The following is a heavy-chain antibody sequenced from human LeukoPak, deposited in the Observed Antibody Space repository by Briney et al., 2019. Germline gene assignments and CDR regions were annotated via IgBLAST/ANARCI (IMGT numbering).Heavy chain of an antibody. V-gene: IGHV3-23*01. D-gene: IGHD2-2*01. Sequence: GGSLRLSCAASGFTFSSHAMTWFRQGPGKGLEWVSSIYGGGESTFYADSVKGRFPISRANSKYTLDLQMNSLRVEDSGMYYCAKDRTVVPLAYWYFDLWGRGTLVTVSS. CDR2: IYGGGEST. CDR3: AKDRTVVPLAYWYFDL. J-gene: IGHJ2*01. CDR1: GFTFSSHA.